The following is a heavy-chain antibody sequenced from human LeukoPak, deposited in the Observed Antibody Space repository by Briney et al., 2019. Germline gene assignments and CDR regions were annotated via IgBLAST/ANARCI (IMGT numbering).Heavy chain of an antibody. CDR1: GFTFSNAW. V-gene: IGHV4-34*01. J-gene: IGHJ5*02. Sequence: KAGGSLRLSCAASGFTFSNAWMSWVRQAPGKGLEWIGEINHSGSTNYNPSLKSRVTISVDTSKNQFSLKLSSVTAADTAVYYCARAAIVVVVAATRVRFDPWGQGTLVTVSS. CDR3: ARAAIVVVVAATRVRFDP. CDR2: INHSGST. D-gene: IGHD2-15*01.